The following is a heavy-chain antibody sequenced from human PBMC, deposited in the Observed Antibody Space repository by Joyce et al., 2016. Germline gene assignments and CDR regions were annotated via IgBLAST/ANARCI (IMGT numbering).Heavy chain of an antibody. Sequence: QVQLVQSGAEVKNPGASVKVSCKAAGFSFSGYYIHWVRQATGQGLEWRGWINPDRGEKMYAQKFQGRDTMTRDTSISTVYLELGRLTSDDTALYYCAREYGGTFYFDYWGQVTLVTVSS. CDR3: AREYGGTFYFDY. CDR1: GFSFSGYY. D-gene: IGHD4-23*01. V-gene: IGHV1-2*02. J-gene: IGHJ4*02. CDR2: INPDRGEK.